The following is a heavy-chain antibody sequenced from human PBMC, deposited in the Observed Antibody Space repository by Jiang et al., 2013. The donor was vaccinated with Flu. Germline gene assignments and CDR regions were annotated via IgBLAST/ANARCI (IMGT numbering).Heavy chain of an antibody. D-gene: IGHD3-16*02. CDR1: EGSISSSSYY. V-gene: IGHV4-39*07. Sequence: LLKPSETLSLTCTVSEGSISSSSYYWGWIRQPPGKGLEWIGSVYYSGSTYYNPSLRSRVTMSVDTSKNQFYLKLSSVTAADTAVYYCARQVDDYVWGSYRYYGFFDSWGQGTLVTVSA. CDR2: VYYSGST. J-gene: IGHJ4*02. CDR3: ARQVDDYVWGSYRYYGFFDS.